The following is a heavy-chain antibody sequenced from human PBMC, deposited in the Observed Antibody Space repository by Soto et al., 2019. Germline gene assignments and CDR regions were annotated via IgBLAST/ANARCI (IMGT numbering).Heavy chain of an antibody. CDR1: GFTFSSYS. CDR3: ARIDDGITGGYFDY. D-gene: IGHD1-1*01. CDR2: ISSSSSYI. J-gene: IGHJ4*02. V-gene: IGHV3-21*01. Sequence: GSLRLSCAASGFTFSSYSMNWVRQAPGKGLEWVSSISSSSSYIYYADSVKGQFAISRGNAKNSLYLQMNSLRAEDTAVYYCARIDDGITGGYFDYWGQGTLVTVSS.